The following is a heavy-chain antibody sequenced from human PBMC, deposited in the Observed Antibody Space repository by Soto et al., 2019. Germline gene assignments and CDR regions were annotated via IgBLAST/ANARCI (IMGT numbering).Heavy chain of an antibody. Sequence: QVQPVQSGAEVKKPGASVKVSCKASGYTFITYDINSLRQAAGQGLEWMGWMNPNNGNAGYAQKFQVSVTKSRNTSISEAYMELSSLRFDDMAVYFCARSKERYGPNYFDSWGQGSLVTV. CDR1: GYTFITYD. V-gene: IGHV1-8*01. J-gene: IGHJ4*02. D-gene: IGHD1-1*01. CDR3: ARSKERYGPNYFDS. CDR2: MNPNNGNA.